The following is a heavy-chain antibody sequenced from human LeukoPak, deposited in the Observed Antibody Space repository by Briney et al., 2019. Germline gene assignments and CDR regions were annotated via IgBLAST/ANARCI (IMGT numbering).Heavy chain of an antibody. CDR3: ARDPWGGYCSGGSCYD. J-gene: IGHJ4*02. CDR2: ISAYNGNT. V-gene: IGHV1-18*01. D-gene: IGHD2-15*01. CDR1: GYTFTSYG. Sequence: GASVKVSCKASGYTFTSYGISWVRQAPGQGLEWMGWISAYNGNTNYAQKFQGRVTMTRDTSISTAYMELSRLRSDDTAVYYCARDPWGGYCSGGSCYDWGQGTLVTVSS.